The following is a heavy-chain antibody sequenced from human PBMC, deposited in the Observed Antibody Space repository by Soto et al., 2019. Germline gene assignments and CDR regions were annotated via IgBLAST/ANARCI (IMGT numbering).Heavy chain of an antibody. CDR1: GFTFSSYG. CDR2: ISYDGSNK. D-gene: IGHD3-10*01. V-gene: IGHV3-30*18. Sequence: QVQLVESGGGVVQPGRSLRLSCAASGFTFSSYGMHWVRQAPGKGLEWVAVISYDGSNKYYADSVKGRFTISRDNSKNTLYLQMNSLRAEDTAVYYCAKRYGSGSHYWYFDLWGRGTLVTVSS. CDR3: AKRYGSGSHYWYFDL. J-gene: IGHJ2*01.